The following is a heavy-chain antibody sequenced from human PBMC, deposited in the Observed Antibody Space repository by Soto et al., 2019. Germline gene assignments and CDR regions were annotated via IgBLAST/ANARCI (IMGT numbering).Heavy chain of an antibody. CDR3: ASDSLRAYPISRYCSGGRCYSDDYRFDP. V-gene: IGHV1-69*02. J-gene: IGHJ5*02. Sequence: QVQLVQSGAEVKKPGASVKVSCKASGGTFSSYTISWVRQAAGQGLEWIGRIIPILGIANYAQKFQGRVTITADQSTSTAYMELSSLRSEDTAVYYCASDSLRAYPISRYCSGGRCYSDDYRFDPWGQGTLVTVSS. CDR1: GGTFSSYT. D-gene: IGHD2-15*01. CDR2: IIPILGIA.